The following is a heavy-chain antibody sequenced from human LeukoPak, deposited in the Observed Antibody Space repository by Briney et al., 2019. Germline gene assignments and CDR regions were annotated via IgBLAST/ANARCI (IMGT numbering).Heavy chain of an antibody. V-gene: IGHV3-30-3*02. D-gene: IGHD6-19*01. CDR1: GFTFSSYA. Sequence: GGSLRLSCAASGFTFSSYAMHWVRQAPGKGLEWVAVISYDGSNKYYADSVKGRFTISRDNSKNTLYLQMNSLRAEDTAVYYCAKLYSSGWIDYWGQGTLVTVSP. J-gene: IGHJ4*02. CDR3: AKLYSSGWIDY. CDR2: ISYDGSNK.